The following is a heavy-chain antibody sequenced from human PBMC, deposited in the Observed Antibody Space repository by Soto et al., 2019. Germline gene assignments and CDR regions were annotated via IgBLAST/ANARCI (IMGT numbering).Heavy chain of an antibody. CDR3: ARGECCGDCYSADYYYYYGMDV. CDR1: GGTFSSYT. D-gene: IGHD2-21*02. CDR2: IIPILGIA. Sequence: QVQLVQSGAEVKKPGSSVKVSCKASGGTFSSYTISWVRQAPGQGLEWMGRIIPILGIANYAQKFQGRVTITADKSTSTAYMELSSLRSEDTAVYYCARGECCGDCYSADYYYYYGMDVWGQGTTVTVSS. V-gene: IGHV1-69*02. J-gene: IGHJ6*02.